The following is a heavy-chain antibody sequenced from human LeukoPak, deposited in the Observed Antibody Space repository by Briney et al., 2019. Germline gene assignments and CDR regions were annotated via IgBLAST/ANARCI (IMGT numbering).Heavy chain of an antibody. CDR3: ARTNSRSSNYYYGMDV. CDR2: IWYDGSNS. Sequence: GRSLRLSCAASGFTFRSYGMHWVRQAPGKGLGWLAVIWYDGSNSYYADSVKGQFTISRDNSKNTLYLQMNSLRAGDTAVYYCARTNSRSSNYYYGMDVWGQGTTVTVSS. D-gene: IGHD6-6*01. J-gene: IGHJ6*02. V-gene: IGHV3-33*01. CDR1: GFTFRSYG.